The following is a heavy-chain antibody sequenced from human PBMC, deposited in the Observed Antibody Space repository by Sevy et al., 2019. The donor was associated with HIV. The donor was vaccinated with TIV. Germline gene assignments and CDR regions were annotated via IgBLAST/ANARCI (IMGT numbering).Heavy chain of an antibody. CDR1: GGTFSSYA. V-gene: IGHV1-69*13. D-gene: IGHD3-3*01. Sequence: ASVKVSCKASGGTFSSYAISWVRQAPGQGLEWMGGIIPIFGTANYAQKFQGRVTITADESTSTAYMELSSLRSEDTAVYYCAILGRSGSTRWFDPWGQGTLVTVSS. J-gene: IGHJ5*02. CDR3: AILGRSGSTRWFDP. CDR2: IIPIFGTA.